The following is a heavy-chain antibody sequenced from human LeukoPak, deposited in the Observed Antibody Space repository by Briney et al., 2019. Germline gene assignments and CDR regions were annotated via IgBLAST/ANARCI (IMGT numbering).Heavy chain of an antibody. D-gene: IGHD5-18*01. CDR2: IYHSGST. J-gene: IGHJ4*02. CDR3: ARSHTAMVEFDY. Sequence: SETLSLTCTVSGGSISSGGYYWSWIRQPPGKGLEWIGYIYHSGSTYYNPSLKSRVTISVDRSKNQFSLKLSSVTAADTAVYYCARSHTAMVEFDYWGQGTLVTVSS. CDR1: GGSISSGGYY. V-gene: IGHV4-30-2*01.